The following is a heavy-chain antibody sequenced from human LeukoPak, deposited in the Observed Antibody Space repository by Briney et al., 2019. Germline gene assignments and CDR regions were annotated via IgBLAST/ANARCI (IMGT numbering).Heavy chain of an antibody. J-gene: IGHJ6*04. CDR3: ARAHYASSNIKVPFDV. Sequence: ASVKVSCKASGGSFTSYGISWVRQAPGQGLEWMGIINPSGGSTSYAQKFQGRVTMTRDTATSTVYMELSSLRSEDTAVYYCARAHYASSNIKVPFDVWGKGTTVTVSS. D-gene: IGHD3-22*01. V-gene: IGHV1-46*01. CDR2: INPSGGST. CDR1: GGSFTSYG.